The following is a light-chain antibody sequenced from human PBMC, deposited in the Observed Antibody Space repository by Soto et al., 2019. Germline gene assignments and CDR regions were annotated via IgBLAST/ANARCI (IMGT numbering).Light chain of an antibody. CDR2: DAS. CDR1: QSVSSY. J-gene: IGKJ3*01. Sequence: EIVLTQSPATLSLSPGERATLSCRASQSVSSYLAWYQQKPGQAPRLLIYDASNGATGIPARFSGSGSGTEFTLTISSLEPEDFAVYYCQQRSNWLFTFGPGTKVDIK. CDR3: QQRSNWLFT. V-gene: IGKV3-11*01.